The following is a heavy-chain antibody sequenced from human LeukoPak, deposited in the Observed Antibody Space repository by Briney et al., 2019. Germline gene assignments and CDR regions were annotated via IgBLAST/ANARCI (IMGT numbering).Heavy chain of an antibody. CDR3: ARQAYSYGYIYWYFDL. J-gene: IGHJ2*01. CDR1: GYSISSGSF. V-gene: IGHV4-38-2*02. CDR2: LYHSGST. Sequence: PSETLSLTCTVSGYSISSGSFWGWIRQPPGKGLEWIGSLYHSGSTYYNQSLKSRVTISADTSKNQFSLKLSSVTAADTAVYYCARQAYSYGYIYWYFDLWGRGTLVTVSS. D-gene: IGHD5-18*01.